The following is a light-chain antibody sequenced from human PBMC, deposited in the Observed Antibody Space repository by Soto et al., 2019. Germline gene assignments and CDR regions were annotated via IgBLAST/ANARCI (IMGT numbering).Light chain of an antibody. CDR1: QDIRND. V-gene: IGKV1-33*01. Sequence: DIQMTQSPSSLSSSVPERFTITCRASQDIRNDLGWYQQKPGRAPKLLIYDASNLEAGVPSRFRGSGSGTDFTFTISRLQPEDIATYYCQQYENLPTFGQGTRLEIK. CDR2: DAS. J-gene: IGKJ5*01. CDR3: QQYENLPT.